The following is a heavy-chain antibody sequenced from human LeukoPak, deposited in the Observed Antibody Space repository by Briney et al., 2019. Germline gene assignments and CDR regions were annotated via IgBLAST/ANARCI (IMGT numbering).Heavy chain of an antibody. CDR1: GYTFTGYY. CDR3: ARGRVGYSSSLYAFDI. Sequence: GASVKVSCKASGYTFTGYYMHWVRQAPGQGLEWMGWINPNSGGTNYAQKFQGRVTMTRDTSISTAYMELSRLRSDDTAVYYCARGRVGYSSSLYAFDIWGQGTMVTVSS. V-gene: IGHV1-2*02. D-gene: IGHD6-6*01. J-gene: IGHJ3*02. CDR2: INPNSGGT.